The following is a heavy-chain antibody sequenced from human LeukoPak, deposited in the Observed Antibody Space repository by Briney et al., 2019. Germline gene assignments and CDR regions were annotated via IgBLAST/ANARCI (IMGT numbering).Heavy chain of an antibody. D-gene: IGHD3-10*01. CDR1: GYTLTELS. CDR2: FDPEDGET. J-gene: IGHJ6*02. Sequence: ASVKVSCKVSGYTLTELSMHWVRQAPGKGLEWMGGFDPEDGETIYAQKFQGRVTMTKDTSTDTAYMELSSLRSEDTAVYYCATRGSGSTKYGMDVWGQGTTVTVSS. V-gene: IGHV1-24*01. CDR3: ATRGSGSTKYGMDV.